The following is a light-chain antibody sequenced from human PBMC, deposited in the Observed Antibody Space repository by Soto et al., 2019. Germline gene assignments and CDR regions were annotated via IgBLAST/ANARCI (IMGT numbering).Light chain of an antibody. CDR3: QKSNSAPRT. V-gene: IGKV1-27*01. CDR2: AAS. CDR1: QGISNY. J-gene: IGKJ1*01. Sequence: IQMTQSPSSLSASVGDRVTITCRASQGISNYLAWWQQKPGKVPKLLIYAASTLQSGVPPRFSGSGSGTDFTLTISSLQPEDVATYYCQKSNSAPRTFGQGTKVDIK.